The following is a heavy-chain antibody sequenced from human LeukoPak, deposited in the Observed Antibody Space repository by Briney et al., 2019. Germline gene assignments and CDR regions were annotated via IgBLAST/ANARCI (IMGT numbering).Heavy chain of an antibody. CDR2: INPNSGVT. CDR3: ARDASNWSAFDS. CDR1: GYTFSGYS. Sequence: GASVKVSCKASGYTFSGYSMHWVRQAPGQGLEWMGRINPNSGVTYYAQKFQGRVTMTSYTSITTAYMELSRLRSDDTATYYCARDASNWSAFDSWGQGTLVIVSS. D-gene: IGHD1-20*01. J-gene: IGHJ5*01. V-gene: IGHV1-2*06.